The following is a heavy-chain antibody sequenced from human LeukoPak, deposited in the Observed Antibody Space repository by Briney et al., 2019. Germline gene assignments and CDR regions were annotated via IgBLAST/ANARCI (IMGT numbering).Heavy chain of an antibody. J-gene: IGHJ4*02. CDR1: GFTFSSHA. CDR2: ISGSTGST. CDR3: AREEVYYDSSGYLY. V-gene: IGHV3-23*01. D-gene: IGHD3-22*01. Sequence: GESLRLSCAASGFTFSSHAMRWVRQAPGKGLEWVPAISGSTGSTNYADSVKGRFTISRDNSKNTLYLQMNSLRAEDTAVYYCAREEVYYDSSGYLYWGQGTLVTVSS.